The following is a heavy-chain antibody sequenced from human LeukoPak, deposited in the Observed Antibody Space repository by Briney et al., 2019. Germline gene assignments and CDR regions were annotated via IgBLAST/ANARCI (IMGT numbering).Heavy chain of an antibody. CDR2: ISGSGGTT. CDR1: GLTFSSFP. Sequence: GGSLRLSCAASGLTFSSFPMTWVRQAPGKGLEWVSAISGSGGTTYYADSVKGRFTISRDNSKNTLYLQMNSLTAEDTAVYYCAKGRGYWGQGTLVAVSS. V-gene: IGHV3-23*01. J-gene: IGHJ4*02. CDR3: AKGRGY.